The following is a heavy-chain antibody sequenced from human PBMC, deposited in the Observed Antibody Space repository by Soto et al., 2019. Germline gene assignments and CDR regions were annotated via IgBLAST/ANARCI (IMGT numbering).Heavy chain of an antibody. CDR2: IGWNSGTI. CDR3: ARIVYSSSSGFDY. CDR1: GFTFDDYA. Sequence: EVQLVESGGGLVQPGRSLRLSCAASGFTFDDYAMHWVRQAPGRGLEWVSGIGWNSGTIDYADSVKGRFTISRDNAKNSLYLQMNSLRTEDTALYYCARIVYSSSSGFDYWGQGTLVTVSS. V-gene: IGHV3-9*01. D-gene: IGHD6-6*01. J-gene: IGHJ4*02.